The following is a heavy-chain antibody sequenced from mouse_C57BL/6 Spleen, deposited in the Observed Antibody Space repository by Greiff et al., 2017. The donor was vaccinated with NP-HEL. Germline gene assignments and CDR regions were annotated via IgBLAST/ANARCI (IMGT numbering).Heavy chain of an antibody. CDR1: GYTFTSYW. CDR3: ARTASTYSKNPSYAMDY. J-gene: IGHJ4*01. CDR2: IYPGSGST. Sequence: QVQLKQSGAELVKPGASVKMSCKASGYTFTSYWITWVKQRPGQGLEWIGDIYPGSGSTNYNEKFKSKATLTVDTSSSTAYMQLSSLTSEDSAVYYCARTASTYSKNPSYAMDYWGQGTSVTVSS. V-gene: IGHV1-55*01. D-gene: IGHD2-5*01.